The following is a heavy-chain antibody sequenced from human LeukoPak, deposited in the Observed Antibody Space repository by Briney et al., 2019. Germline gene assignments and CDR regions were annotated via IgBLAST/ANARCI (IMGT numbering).Heavy chain of an antibody. Sequence: ASVKVSCKASGYTFTSYYMHWVRQAPGQGLEWMGIINPSGGSTSYAQKFQGRVTMTRDMSTSTVYMELSSLRSEDTAVYYCARGLSGYCSGGSCYSQYYYYYMDVWGKGTTVTVSS. CDR3: ARGLSGYCSGGSCYSQYYYYYMDV. CDR1: GYTFTSYY. J-gene: IGHJ6*03. D-gene: IGHD2-15*01. CDR2: INPSGGST. V-gene: IGHV1-46*01.